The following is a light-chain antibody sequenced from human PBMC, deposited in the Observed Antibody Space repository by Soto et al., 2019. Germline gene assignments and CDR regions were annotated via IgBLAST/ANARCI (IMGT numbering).Light chain of an antibody. CDR3: SSYSTTSTHRL. CDR2: DVT. CDR1: SNDIGGYNY. J-gene: IGLJ1*01. Sequence: QSVLTQPASVSGSPGQSITIPCTGTSNDIGGYNYVSWYQQFPGKAPKLIIYDVTNRPSGVSFRFSGSKSGNTASLTISGLQAEDEAGYHCSSYSTTSTHRLSGAGSKVTVL. V-gene: IGLV2-14*03.